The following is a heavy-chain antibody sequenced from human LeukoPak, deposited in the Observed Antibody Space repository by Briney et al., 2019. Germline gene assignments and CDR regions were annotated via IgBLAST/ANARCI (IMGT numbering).Heavy chain of an antibody. CDR1: GGTFSSYA. V-gene: IGHV1-69*05. Sequence: SVKVSCKASGGTFSSYAIRWVRQAPGQGLEWMGRIIPIFGTANYAQKFQGRVTITTDESTSTAYMELSSLRSEDTAVYYCARETRSVTIFGVVIIEYYFDYCGQGTLVTVSS. D-gene: IGHD3-3*01. J-gene: IGHJ4*02. CDR3: ARETRSVTIFGVVIIEYYFDY. CDR2: IIPIFGTA.